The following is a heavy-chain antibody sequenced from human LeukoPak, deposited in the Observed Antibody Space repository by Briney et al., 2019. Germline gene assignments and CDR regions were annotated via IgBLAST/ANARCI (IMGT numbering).Heavy chain of an antibody. V-gene: IGHV4-59*01. D-gene: IGHD3-3*01. Sequence: GSLRLSCAASGFTFSSYSMNWIRQPPGKGLEWIGYIYYSGSTNYNPSLKSRVTISVDTSKNQFSLKLSSVTAADTAVYYCARDSRPYDFWSGYPYYYYGMDVWGQGTTVTVSS. CDR1: GFTFSSYS. CDR3: ARDSRPYDFWSGYPYYYYGMDV. J-gene: IGHJ6*02. CDR2: IYYSGST.